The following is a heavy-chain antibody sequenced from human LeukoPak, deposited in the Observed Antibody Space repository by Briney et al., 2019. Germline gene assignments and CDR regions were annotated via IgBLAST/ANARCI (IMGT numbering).Heavy chain of an antibody. CDR3: ARGAGEQLTEAFDI. Sequence: LSGGSLRLSCAASGFTSSTYDMDWVRQAPGKGLEWVAFIRYDGSNKYYADSVKGRFTISRDNSKNTLYLQMNSLRAEDTAVYYCARGAGEQLTEAFDIWGQGTMVTVSS. V-gene: IGHV3-30*02. D-gene: IGHD6-6*01. J-gene: IGHJ3*02. CDR2: IRYDGSNK. CDR1: GFTSSTYD.